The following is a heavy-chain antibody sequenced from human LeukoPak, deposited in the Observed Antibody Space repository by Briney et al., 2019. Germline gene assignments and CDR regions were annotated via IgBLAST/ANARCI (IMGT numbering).Heavy chain of an antibody. D-gene: IGHD3-22*01. CDR2: ISAYNGNT. CDR1: GYTFTSYG. CDR3: ARDPNEYYYDSSGSHGPIDY. Sequence: ASVKVSCKAAGYTFTSYGVSWVRQAPGQGLEWMGWISAYNGNTNYAQKLQGRVTMTTDTSTSTAYMELRSLRSDDTAVYYCARDPNEYYYDSSGSHGPIDYWGQATLVTVSS. J-gene: IGHJ4*02. V-gene: IGHV1-18*01.